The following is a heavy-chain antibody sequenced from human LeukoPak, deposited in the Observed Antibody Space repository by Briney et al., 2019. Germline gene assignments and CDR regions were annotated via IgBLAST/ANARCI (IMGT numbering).Heavy chain of an antibody. CDR3: ARGDYSSDWHLFDR. CDR2: IYYSGST. Sequence: PETLSLTCTVSGGSISSYSWSWIRQPPGKGVEWIGYIYYSGSTNYNPALKSRVTISVDTSKNQFSLKLSSVSAADTAVYYCARGDYSSDWHLFDRWGEGRLV. J-gene: IGHJ5*02. D-gene: IGHD6-25*01. CDR1: GGSISSYS. V-gene: IGHV4-59*01.